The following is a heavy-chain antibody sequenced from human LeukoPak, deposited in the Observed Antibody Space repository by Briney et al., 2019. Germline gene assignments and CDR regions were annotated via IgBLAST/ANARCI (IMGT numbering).Heavy chain of an antibody. D-gene: IGHD6-13*01. V-gene: IGHV3-30*03. J-gene: IGHJ6*02. CDR2: ISYDGSNK. CDR3: ARDRMAAALYYYGMDV. Sequence: GGSLRLSCAASGFTFSSYGMHWVRQAPGKGLEWVAVISYDGSNKYYADSVKGRFTISRDTSKNTLYLQMNSLRAEDTAVYYCARDRMAAALYYYGMDVWGQGTTVTVSS. CDR1: GFTFSSYG.